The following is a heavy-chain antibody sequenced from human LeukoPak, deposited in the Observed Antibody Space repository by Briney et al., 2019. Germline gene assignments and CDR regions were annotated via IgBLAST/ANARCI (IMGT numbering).Heavy chain of an antibody. J-gene: IGHJ4*02. Sequence: PGGSLRLSCAASGPSLSNYGIHWVRQAPGKGLEWVAFISYDETDKYYADSVKGRFTISSDNSKNTLYLQMNSLRLEDTAGYYCAKGAGYSSNWNFDYWGQGTLVTVSS. V-gene: IGHV3-30*18. CDR3: AKGAGYSSNWNFDY. CDR1: GPSLSNYG. D-gene: IGHD6-13*01. CDR2: ISYDETDK.